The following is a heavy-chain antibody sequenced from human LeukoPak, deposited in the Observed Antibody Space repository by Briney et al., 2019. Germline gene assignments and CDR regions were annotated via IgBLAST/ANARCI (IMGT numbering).Heavy chain of an antibody. Sequence: PRRSLRLSCAASGFTFSSYGMHWVRQAPGKGLEWGAVISYDGSNKYYADSVKGRFTISRDNSKNTLYLQMNSLRAEDTAVYYCAKDLSGRCGGDCYSMVYWGQGTLVTVFS. CDR1: GFTFSSYG. J-gene: IGHJ4*02. V-gene: IGHV3-30*18. CDR3: AKDLSGRCGGDCYSMVY. CDR2: ISYDGSNK. D-gene: IGHD2-21*02.